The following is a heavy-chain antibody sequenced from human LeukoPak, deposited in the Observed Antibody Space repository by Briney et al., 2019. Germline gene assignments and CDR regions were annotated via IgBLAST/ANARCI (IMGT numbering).Heavy chain of an antibody. CDR3: ASGWSIAALGY. D-gene: IGHD6-6*01. Sequence: GGALRLSCAASGFTFSSYGMHWVRQAPGKGLGWVAVIWYDGSNKYYSDSVKGRFTIYRDNSKNTPYMQMNSRRAEDTAVYYCASGWSIAALGYWGQGTLVTVSS. CDR1: GFTFSSYG. CDR2: IWYDGSNK. J-gene: IGHJ4*02. V-gene: IGHV3-33*01.